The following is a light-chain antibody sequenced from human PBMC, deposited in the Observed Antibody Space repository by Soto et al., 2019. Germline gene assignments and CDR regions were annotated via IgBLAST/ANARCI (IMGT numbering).Light chain of an antibody. J-gene: IGKJ4*01. CDR1: QSLTNSR. CDR2: GGS. Sequence: EIVLTQSPGTLSLSPGERATLSCRASQSLTNSRLAWYQQKPGQAPKVLIYGGSNRATGIPDRFSGSGSGTDFTLTVNSLQSEDIAVYYCQQYHNWPVTFGGGTKVEIK. CDR3: QQYHNWPVT. V-gene: IGKV3-20*01.